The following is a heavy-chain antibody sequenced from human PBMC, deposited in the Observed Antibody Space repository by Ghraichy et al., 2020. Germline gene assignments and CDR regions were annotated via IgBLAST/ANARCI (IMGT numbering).Heavy chain of an antibody. CDR3: AKDVQVGADGYYFDY. CDR1: GFTFSSYA. D-gene: IGHD1-26*01. V-gene: IGHV3-23*01. CDR2: ISGSGGST. J-gene: IGHJ4*02. Sequence: LSLTCAASGFTFSSYAMSWVRQAPGKGLEWVSAISGSGGSTYYADSVKGRFTISRDNSKNTLYLQMNSLRAEDTAVYYCAKDVQVGADGYYFDYWGQGTLVTVSS.